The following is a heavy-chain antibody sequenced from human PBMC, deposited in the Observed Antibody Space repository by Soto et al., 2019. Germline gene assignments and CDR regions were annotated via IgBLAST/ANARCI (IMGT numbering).Heavy chain of an antibody. V-gene: IGHV3-30*03. J-gene: IGHJ4*01. D-gene: IGHD1-26*01. CDR3: ARQEAGSYFDF. CDR2: ISSDGRDE. Sequence: PGGCLGLSCSVSGFTLSDYGMHWVRQAPGEGLQWVAVISSDGRDEQYADSVKGRFTVSRDNSKSTFYLQMNSLRPEDTAVYSCARQEAGSYFDFWGHGTLLTVSS. CDR1: GFTLSDYG.